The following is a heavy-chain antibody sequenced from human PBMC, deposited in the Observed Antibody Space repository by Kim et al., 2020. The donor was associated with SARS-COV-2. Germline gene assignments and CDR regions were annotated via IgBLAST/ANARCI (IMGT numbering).Heavy chain of an antibody. V-gene: IGHV5-51*01. D-gene: IGHD3-10*01. CDR1: GYNFINYW. CDR3: ARFGSECLSLYDNWFDP. J-gene: IGHJ5*02. Sequence: GESLKISCRVSGYNFINYWMVWVRQTPGKGLEWMGIVFPGYSDTRYNPSFRGRVTISADKSIATAYLQWNCLEASDTAIYYGARFGSECLSLYDNWFDPWGQGTLVTVSS. CDR2: VFPGYSDT.